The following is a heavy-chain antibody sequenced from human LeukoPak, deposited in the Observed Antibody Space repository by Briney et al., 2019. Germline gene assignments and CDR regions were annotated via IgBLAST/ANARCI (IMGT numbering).Heavy chain of an antibody. CDR1: GGSISNYY. D-gene: IGHD3-22*01. J-gene: IGHJ4*02. CDR2: IYYSGSS. CDR3: ASPPIPFSSGHPLDY. V-gene: IGHV4-59*12. Sequence: ASETLSLTCTVSGGSISNYYWNWIRQPPGKGLEWIGYIYYSGSSKYNPSLKSRVTISVDTSKNQFSLKLSSVTAADTAVYYCASPPIPFSSGHPLDYWGQGTLVTVSS.